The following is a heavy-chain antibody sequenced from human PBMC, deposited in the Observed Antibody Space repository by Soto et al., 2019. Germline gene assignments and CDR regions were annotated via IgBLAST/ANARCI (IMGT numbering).Heavy chain of an antibody. CDR2: IYHSGST. CDR1: GGSISSGGYS. V-gene: IGHV4-30-2*01. Sequence: PSETLSLTCAVSGGSISSGGYSWSWIRQPPGKGLEWIGYIYHSGSTYYNPSLKSRVTISVDRSKNQFSLKLSSVTAADTAVYYCARARCYDSSGYYPRPLFDYWGQGTLVTVSS. D-gene: IGHD3-22*01. CDR3: ARARCYDSSGYYPRPLFDY. J-gene: IGHJ4*02.